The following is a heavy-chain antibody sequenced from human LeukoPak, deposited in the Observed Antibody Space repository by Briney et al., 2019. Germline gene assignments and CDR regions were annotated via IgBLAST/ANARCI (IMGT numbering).Heavy chain of an antibody. Sequence: SETLSLTCAVYGGSFSGYYWSWIRQPPGKGLEWIGEINHSGSTNYNPSLKSRVTISVDTSKNQFSLKLSSVTAADTAVYYCASMVVWGMDVWGKGTTVTVSS. D-gene: IGHD4-23*01. V-gene: IGHV4-34*01. J-gene: IGHJ6*04. CDR1: GGSFSGYY. CDR2: INHSGST. CDR3: ASMVVWGMDV.